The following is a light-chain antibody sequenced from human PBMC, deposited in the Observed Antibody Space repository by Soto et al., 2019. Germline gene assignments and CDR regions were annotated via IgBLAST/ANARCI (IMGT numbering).Light chain of an antibody. V-gene: IGLV1-40*01. CDR1: RSNIGAGYD. J-gene: IGLJ3*02. CDR2: GNS. Sequence: QSVLTQPPSVSGAPGQQVTISCTGSRSNIGAGYDVHWYQQLPGTAPKLLIYGNSNRPSGVPDRFSGSKSGTSASLAITGLQAEDEADYYCQSYDSSLSGWVFGGGTKLTVL. CDR3: QSYDSSLSGWV.